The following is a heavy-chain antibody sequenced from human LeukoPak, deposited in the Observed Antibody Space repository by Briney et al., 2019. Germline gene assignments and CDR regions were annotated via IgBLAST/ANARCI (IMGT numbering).Heavy chain of an antibody. CDR2: IYTSGST. CDR3: ARDRVDCSGYYYYYGMDV. D-gene: IGHD2-15*01. Sequence: PSETLSLTCTVSGGSISTYYWSWIRQPAGKGLEWIGRIYTSGSTNYNPSLKSRVTMSLDTSKNQFSLKLSSVTAADTAVYYCARDRVDCSGYYYYYGMDVWGQGTTVTVSS. J-gene: IGHJ6*02. V-gene: IGHV4-4*07. CDR1: GGSISTYY.